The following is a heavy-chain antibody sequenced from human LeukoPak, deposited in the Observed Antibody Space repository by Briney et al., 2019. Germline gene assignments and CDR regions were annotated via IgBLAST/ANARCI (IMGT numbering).Heavy chain of an antibody. CDR2: ISSSGSTI. J-gene: IGHJ6*03. V-gene: IGHV3-11*01. CDR1: GFTFSHYY. D-gene: IGHD5-12*01. CDR3: ARGGFMSGYGRRGPYYYYYMDV. Sequence: GGSLRLSCATSGFTFSHYYMSWIRQAPGKGLEWVSYISSSGSTIYYADSLKGRFTISRDNAKNSLYLQMNSLRAEDTAVYYCARGGFMSGYGRRGPYYYYYMDVWGKGTTVTVSS.